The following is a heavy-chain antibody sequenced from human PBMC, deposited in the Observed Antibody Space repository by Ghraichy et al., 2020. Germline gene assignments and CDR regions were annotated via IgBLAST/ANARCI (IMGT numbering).Heavy chain of an antibody. V-gene: IGHV3-23*01. CDR2: ISGSGGST. CDR3: AKPGTTGTTWGDY. Sequence: GESLNISCAASGFTFSSYAMSWVRQAPGKGLEWVSAISGSGGSTYYADSVKGRFTISRDNSKNTLYLQMNSLRAEDTAVYYCAKPGTTGTTWGDYWGQGTLVTVSS. CDR1: GFTFSSYA. J-gene: IGHJ4*02. D-gene: IGHD1-1*01.